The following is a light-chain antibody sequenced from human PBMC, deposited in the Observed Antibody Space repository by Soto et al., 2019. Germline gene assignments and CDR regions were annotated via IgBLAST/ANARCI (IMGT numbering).Light chain of an antibody. Sequence: QSVLTQPPSVSGAPGQRVSISCTGSTSNIGAPYDVHWYQHLPGTAPKLLIYGDNNRPSGVPDRFSGSKSGTSASLAISGLRSEDEADYYCAAWDDSLSGGVFGGGTKLTVL. CDR3: AAWDDSLSGGV. J-gene: IGLJ3*02. CDR2: GDN. CDR1: TSNIGAPYD. V-gene: IGLV1-40*01.